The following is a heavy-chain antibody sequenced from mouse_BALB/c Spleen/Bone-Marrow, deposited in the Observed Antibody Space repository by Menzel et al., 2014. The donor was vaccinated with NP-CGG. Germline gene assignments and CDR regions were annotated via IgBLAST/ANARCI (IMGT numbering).Heavy chain of an antibody. J-gene: IGHJ2*01. CDR2: ILPGSGSS. V-gene: IGHV1-9*01. Sequence: VKLQESGAELMKPGASVKTSCKATGYTFSNYWIEWVKQRPGHGLEWIGEILPGSGSSQYNEKFKGKATFTADTSSNTAYMQLSSLTSEDSAVYYCARGIRNYFDYWGQGTTLTVSS. CDR1: GYTFSNYW. D-gene: IGHD3-2*02. CDR3: ARGIRNYFDY.